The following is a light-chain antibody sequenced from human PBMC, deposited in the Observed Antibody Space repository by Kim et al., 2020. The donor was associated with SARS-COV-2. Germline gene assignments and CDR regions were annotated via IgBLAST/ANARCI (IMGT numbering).Light chain of an antibody. CDR2: AAS. Sequence: IQLTQSPSSLSASVGDRVTITCRASQGISSYLAWYQQKPGKAPRLLIYAASTLKSGVPSRFSGSGSGTDFTLTINSLQPEDSATYSCQRLSSYPLTFGGGTKVEIK. V-gene: IGKV1-9*01. CDR3: QRLSSYPLT. J-gene: IGKJ4*01. CDR1: QGISSY.